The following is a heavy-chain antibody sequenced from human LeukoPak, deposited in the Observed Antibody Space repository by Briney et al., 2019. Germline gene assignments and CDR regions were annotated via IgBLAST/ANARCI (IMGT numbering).Heavy chain of an antibody. J-gene: IGHJ3*02. Sequence: ASVKVSCKASGYTFTSYGISWVRQAPGQGLEWMGWISAYNGNTNYAQKLQGRVTMTTDTSTSTAYMELRSLRSDDTAVYYCARVGLDYYDSSGYYYGDAFDIWGQGTMVIVSS. CDR1: GYTFTSYG. CDR2: ISAYNGNT. V-gene: IGHV1-18*01. D-gene: IGHD3-22*01. CDR3: ARVGLDYYDSSGYYYGDAFDI.